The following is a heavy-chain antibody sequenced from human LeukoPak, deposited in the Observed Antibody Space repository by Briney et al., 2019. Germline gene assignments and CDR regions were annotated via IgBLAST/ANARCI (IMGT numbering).Heavy chain of an antibody. D-gene: IGHD5-12*01. CDR3: ARDRDSGYDPYYYYYMDV. V-gene: IGHV3-20*04. CDR2: INWNGGST. Sequence: GGSLRLSCAASGFTFDDYDMSWVRQAPGKGLEWVSGINWNGGSTGYADSVKGRFTISRDNAKNSLYLQMNSLRAEDTALYYCARDRDSGYDPYYYYYMDVWGKGTTITVSS. J-gene: IGHJ6*03. CDR1: GFTFDDYD.